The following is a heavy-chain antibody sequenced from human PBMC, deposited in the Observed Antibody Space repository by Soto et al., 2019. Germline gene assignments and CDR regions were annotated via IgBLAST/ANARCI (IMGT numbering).Heavy chain of an antibody. CDR2: INPSGGST. Sequence: AYCETSGYTFTSYFMHCVRQAPGQGLEWMGIINPSGGSTSYAQKFQGRVTMTRDTSTSTVYMELSSLRSEDTAVYYCARGLSLDTAMSDGMDVWGQGTTVTVSS. CDR3: ARGLSLDTAMSDGMDV. V-gene: IGHV1-46*01. D-gene: IGHD5-18*01. J-gene: IGHJ6*02. CDR1: GYTFTSYF.